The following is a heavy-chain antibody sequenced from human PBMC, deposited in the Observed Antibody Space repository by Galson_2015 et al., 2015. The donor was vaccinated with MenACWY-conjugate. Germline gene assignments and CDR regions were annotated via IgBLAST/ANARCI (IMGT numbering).Heavy chain of an antibody. D-gene: IGHD6-19*01. CDR1: GFAFSNYC. CDR3: VRGSSGWRGMDS. V-gene: IGHV3-74*03. J-gene: IGHJ6*02. CDR2: ICAGGISI. Sequence: SLRLSCAASGFAFSNYCMHWVRQVSGTGLECVSRICAGGISIMYGDSVRGRFTISRDDAENTLYLQMDGLSADDAAVYFCVRGSSGWRGMDSSGQGTTVTAS.